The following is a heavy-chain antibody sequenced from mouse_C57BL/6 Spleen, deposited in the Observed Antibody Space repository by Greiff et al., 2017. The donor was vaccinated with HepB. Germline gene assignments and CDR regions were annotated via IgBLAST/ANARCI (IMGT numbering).Heavy chain of an antibody. V-gene: IGHV1-54*01. CDR3: ARSVAGRYYFDY. Sequence: SGAELVRPGPSVKVSCKASGYAFTNYLIEWVKQRPGQGLEWIGVINPGSGGTNYNEKFKGKATLTADKSSSTAYMQLSSLTSEDSAVYFCARSVAGRYYFDYWGQGTTLTVSS. CDR1: GYAFTNYL. D-gene: IGHD1-1*01. J-gene: IGHJ2*01. CDR2: INPGSGGT.